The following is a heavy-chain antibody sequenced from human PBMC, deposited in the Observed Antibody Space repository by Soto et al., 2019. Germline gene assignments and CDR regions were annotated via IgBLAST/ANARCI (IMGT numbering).Heavy chain of an antibody. CDR1: GFTFSMYS. V-gene: IGHV3-7*03. CDR3: ARDHLILPAHDFFYGSDL. J-gene: IGHJ6*02. CDR2: IPQDGVDG. Sequence: DVKLVESGGGLVQPGDSLRLSCEVSGFTFSMYSMSWVRQSPGKGLEWVAKIPQDGVDGHYADSVKGRFTISRDNGKNSLYLQLNNLRAEDTAVYYCARDHLILPAHDFFYGSDLWGRGGHGHRLL. D-gene: IGHD2-21*02.